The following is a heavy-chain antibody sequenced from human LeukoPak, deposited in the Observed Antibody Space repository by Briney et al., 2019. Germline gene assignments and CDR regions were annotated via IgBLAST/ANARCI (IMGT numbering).Heavy chain of an antibody. Sequence: PGGSLRLSCAASGFTVSSNYMSWVRQAPGKGLEWVSVIYSGGSTYYADSVKGRFTISRDNSKNTLYLQMNSLRAEDTDVYYCARVTSWVWFGESLFDYWGQGTLVTVSS. D-gene: IGHD3-10*01. CDR1: GFTVSSNY. CDR2: IYSGGST. CDR3: ARVTSWVWFGESLFDY. J-gene: IGHJ4*02. V-gene: IGHV3-53*01.